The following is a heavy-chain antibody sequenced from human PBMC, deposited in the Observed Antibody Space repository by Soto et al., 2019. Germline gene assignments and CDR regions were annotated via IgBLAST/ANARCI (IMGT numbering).Heavy chain of an antibody. D-gene: IGHD2-8*02. CDR2: INPTSGGT. Sequence: QVQLVQSGAEVKKPGASVKVSCKASGYTFPGKYKHWVRQAPGQGLEWMALINPTSGGTNYAQKFQGRVTMTWDTSISTAYMELNSLRSDDTAIYYCARGYCSDSGCSHYFDYWGQGTLVTVSS. CDR3: ARGYCSDSGCSHYFDY. CDR1: GYTFPGKY. J-gene: IGHJ4*02. V-gene: IGHV1-2*02.